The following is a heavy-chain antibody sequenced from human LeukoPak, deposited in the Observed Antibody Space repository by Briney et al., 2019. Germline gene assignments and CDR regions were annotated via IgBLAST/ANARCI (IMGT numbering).Heavy chain of an antibody. CDR1: GFTFSDYG. D-gene: IGHD2-2*01. J-gene: IGHJ6*02. V-gene: IGHV3-33*01. CDR3: ARGFETCSSTRCYTPHYYYGLDV. CDR2: IWFDGSHK. Sequence: PGRSLRLSCAASGFTFSDYGMHWVRQAPGKGLQWVAVIWFDGSHKYYVDSVKGRFTISRDNSKNTVYLQMNNLRADDTALYYCARGFETCSSTRCYTPHYYYGLDVWGRGTTVTVSS.